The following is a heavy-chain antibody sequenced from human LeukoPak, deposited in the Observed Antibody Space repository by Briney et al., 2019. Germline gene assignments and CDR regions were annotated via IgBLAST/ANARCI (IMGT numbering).Heavy chain of an antibody. J-gene: IGHJ4*02. CDR2: INPNSGGT. D-gene: IGHD3-22*01. Sequence: ASVKVSCKASGYTFTGYYMHWVRQAPGQGLEWMGWINPNSGGTNYAQKFQGRVTMTRDTSISTAYMELSRLRSDDTAVYYCARGTARHDSSGYYSIDYWGQGTLVTVSS. CDR1: GYTFTGYY. CDR3: ARGTARHDSSGYYSIDY. V-gene: IGHV1-2*02.